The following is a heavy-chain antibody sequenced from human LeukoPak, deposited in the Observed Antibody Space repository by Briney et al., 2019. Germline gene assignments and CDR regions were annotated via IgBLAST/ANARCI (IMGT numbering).Heavy chain of an antibody. CDR3: ARDGYCSSTSCYARVLYGMDV. J-gene: IGHJ6*02. CDR1: GFTFTSYA. CDR2: INAGNGNT. V-gene: IGHV1-3*01. Sequence: GGSLRLSCAASGFTFTSYAMHWVRQAPGQRLEWMGWINAGNGNTKYSQKFQGRVTITRDTSASTAYMELSSLRSEDTAVYYCARDGYCSSTSCYARVLYGMDVWGQGTTVTVSS. D-gene: IGHD2-2*03.